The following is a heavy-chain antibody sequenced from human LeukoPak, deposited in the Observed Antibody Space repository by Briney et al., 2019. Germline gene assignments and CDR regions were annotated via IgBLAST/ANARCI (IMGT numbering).Heavy chain of an antibody. Sequence: GGSLRLSCAASGFTFNDYYMTWIRQAPGEGLEWISSITRRGDDVYIADSVKGRLTISRDNAKDSVFLQINSLRVDDTAIYYCARSNDHTNYGGRGYLDHWGQGALVTVSS. CDR2: ITRRGDDV. D-gene: IGHD3-16*01. V-gene: IGHV3-11*01. CDR1: GFTFNDYY. CDR3: ARSNDHTNYGGRGYLDH. J-gene: IGHJ4*02.